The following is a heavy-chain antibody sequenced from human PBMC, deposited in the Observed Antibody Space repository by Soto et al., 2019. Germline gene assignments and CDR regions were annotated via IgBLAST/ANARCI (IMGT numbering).Heavy chain of an antibody. J-gene: IGHJ4*02. CDR2: INRGGGER. V-gene: IGHV3-7*03. Sequence: PGGSLRLSCAGSGFTFADDWMSWVRQAPGKGLEWVANINRGGGERYYVDSVKGRFTISRDDAKNSLYLQMNSLRAEDTAVYYCTRDLDTSGSAPISEYWGQGTLVTVSS. D-gene: IGHD3-22*01. CDR1: GFTFADDW. CDR3: TRDLDTSGSAPISEY.